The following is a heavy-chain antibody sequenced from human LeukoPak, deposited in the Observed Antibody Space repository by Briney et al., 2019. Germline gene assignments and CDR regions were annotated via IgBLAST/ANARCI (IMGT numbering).Heavy chain of an antibody. J-gene: IGHJ5*02. Sequence: GGSLRLSCAASGFTFSSYGMNWVRQAPGKGLEWVSSISTSSSYIYYADPVRGRFTISRDNAKNSLYLQMNSLRAEDTAVYSCARGADGVSSNSRGWFDPWGQGTLVTVSS. CDR2: ISTSSSYI. V-gene: IGHV3-21*01. D-gene: IGHD2-15*01. CDR3: ARGADGVSSNSRGWFDP. CDR1: GFTFSSYG.